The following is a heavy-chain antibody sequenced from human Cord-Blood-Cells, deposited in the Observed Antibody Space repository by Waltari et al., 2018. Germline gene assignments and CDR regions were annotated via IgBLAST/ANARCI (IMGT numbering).Heavy chain of an antibody. D-gene: IGHD3-10*01. J-gene: IGHJ5*02. CDR3: ASGSGSYYNWFDP. V-gene: IGHV1-3*01. CDR2: INAGNGNT. CDR1: GYTFTRYA. Sequence: QVQLVQSGAEVKKPGASVKVSCKASGYTFTRYAMHWVRQAPGQRLEWMGWINAGNGNTKYSQKFQVKVTITRDTSASTAYIELSSLRSEDTAVYYGASGSGSYYNWFDPWGQGTLVSVSS.